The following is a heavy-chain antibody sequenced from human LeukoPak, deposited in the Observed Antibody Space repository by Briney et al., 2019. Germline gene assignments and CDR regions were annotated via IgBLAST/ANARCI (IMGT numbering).Heavy chain of an antibody. CDR3: AAEYSGYVNWFDP. CDR2: INPNSGGT. CDR1: GYTITGYY. D-gene: IGHD5-12*01. V-gene: IGHV1-2*02. Sequence: ASVKVSCKASGYTITGYYMHWVRQAPGQGLEWMGWINPNSGGTNYAQKFQGRVTMTRDTSISTAYMELSRLRSDDTAVYYCAAEYSGYVNWFDPWGQGTLVTVSS. J-gene: IGHJ5*02.